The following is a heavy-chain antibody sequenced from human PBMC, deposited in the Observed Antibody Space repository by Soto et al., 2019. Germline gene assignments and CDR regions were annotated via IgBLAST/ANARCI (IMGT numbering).Heavy chain of an antibody. CDR2: MNPNSGNT. D-gene: IGHD6-19*01. V-gene: IGHV1-8*01. J-gene: IGHJ6*02. CDR3: AKEVVAVAGTYDYYYGMDV. Sequence: ASVKVSCKASGYTFTSYDINWVRQATGQGLEWMGWMNPNSGNTGYAQKFQGRVTMTRNTSISTAYMELSSLRSEDTAVHYCAKEVVAVAGTYDYYYGMDVWGQGTTVTVSS. CDR1: GYTFTSYD.